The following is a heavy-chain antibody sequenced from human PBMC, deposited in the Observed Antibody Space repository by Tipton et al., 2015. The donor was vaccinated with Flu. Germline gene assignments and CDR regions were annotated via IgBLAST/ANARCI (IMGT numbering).Heavy chain of an antibody. CDR2: VSGGGGTR. CDR1: GFTFSRYA. J-gene: IGHJ4*02. Sequence: SLRLSCAASGFTFSRYAMSWVRQAPGKGLEWVSAVSGGGGTRYFADSVKGRFTISRDNIKNTLYLQMNSLRAEDTAVYYCATGPTTGTTRYFDYWGQGTLVTVSS. D-gene: IGHD1-1*01. CDR3: ATGPTTGTTRYFDY. V-gene: IGHV3-23*01.